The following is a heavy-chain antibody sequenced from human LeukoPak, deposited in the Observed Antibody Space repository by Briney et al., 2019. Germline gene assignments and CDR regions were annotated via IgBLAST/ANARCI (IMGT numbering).Heavy chain of an antibody. D-gene: IGHD6-13*01. CDR2: ISSSGGVI. J-gene: IGHJ5*02. CDR3: ARDPEYSCSWYFWFDP. CDR1: GFTFSDYY. V-gene: IGHV3-11*01. Sequence: PGGSLRLSCAASGFTFSDYYMSWIRQAPGKGLEWVSYISSSGGVIYYADSVKGRFTISRDNAKNSLYLQMNSLRADDTAVYYCARDPEYSCSWYFWFDPWGQGTLVTVSS.